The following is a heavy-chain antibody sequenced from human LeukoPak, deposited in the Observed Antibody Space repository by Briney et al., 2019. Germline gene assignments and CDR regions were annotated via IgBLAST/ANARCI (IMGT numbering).Heavy chain of an antibody. D-gene: IGHD4-11*01. CDR2: ISSSGSTI. J-gene: IGHJ4*02. V-gene: IGHV3-48*03. Sequence: PGGSLRLSCAASGFTFSSYEMNWVRQAPGKGLQWVSYISSSGSTIYYTDSVKGRFTISRDNSKNTLYLQMNSLRAEDTAVYYCAKDDYSNYGYFDYWGQGTLVTVPS. CDR1: GFTFSSYE. CDR3: AKDDYSNYGYFDY.